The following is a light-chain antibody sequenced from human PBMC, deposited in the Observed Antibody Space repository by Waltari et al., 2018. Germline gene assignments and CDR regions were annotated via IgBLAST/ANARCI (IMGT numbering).Light chain of an antibody. Sequence: DIVMTQSPDSLAVSLGERATLTCKSSQTVLYRDNNKNYLTWYQQKPGQPPKLLFSWASIRESGVPDRLSASGSGTDFTLTISSLQAEDVAVYYCHQHYTTPWTFGQVTKVEIK. CDR2: WAS. CDR3: HQHYTTPWT. J-gene: IGKJ1*01. CDR1: QTVLYRDNNKNY. V-gene: IGKV4-1*01.